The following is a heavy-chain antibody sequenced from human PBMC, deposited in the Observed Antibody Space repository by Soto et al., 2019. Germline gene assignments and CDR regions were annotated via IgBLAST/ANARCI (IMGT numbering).Heavy chain of an antibody. V-gene: IGHV4-59*08. Sequence: SETLSLTCTVSGGSISSYYWIWIRQPPGKGLEWIGYIYYSGSTNYNPSLKSRVTISVDTSKNQFSLKLSSVTAADTAVYYCARRAYDILAYYYYMDVWGKGTTVTVSS. CDR3: ARRAYDILAYYYYMDV. J-gene: IGHJ6*03. CDR1: GGSISSYY. CDR2: IYYSGST. D-gene: IGHD3-9*01.